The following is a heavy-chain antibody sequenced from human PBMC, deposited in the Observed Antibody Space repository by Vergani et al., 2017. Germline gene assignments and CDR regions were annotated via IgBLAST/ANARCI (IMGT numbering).Heavy chain of an antibody. CDR2: INGRGSST. Sequence: EVQLLESGGRLVQPGGSLRLSCATSGFTFSSYAMSWVRQAPGKGLEWVSAINGRGSSTYYADSVKGRFTISRDNSKNTLYLQMNSLRAEDTAVYYCARGASGDYVSSFDYWGQGTLVTVSS. CDR3: ARGASGDYVSSFDY. V-gene: IGHV3-23*01. J-gene: IGHJ4*02. D-gene: IGHD4-17*01. CDR1: GFTFSSYA.